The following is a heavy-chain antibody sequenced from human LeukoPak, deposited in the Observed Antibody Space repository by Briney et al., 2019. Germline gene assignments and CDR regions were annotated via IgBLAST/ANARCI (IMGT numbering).Heavy chain of an antibody. CDR3: ARGVNWIDP. CDR2: ISYSAIT. D-gene: IGHD6-13*01. CDR1: GGSISSYY. V-gene: IGHV4-59*01. J-gene: IGHJ5*02. Sequence: SETLSLTCTASGGSISSYYWSWIRQPPGKGLEWIGYISYSAITNYNPALKGRVTISIDTSKNQFSLKLSSVTAADTAVYYCARGVNWIDPWGQGTLVTVSS.